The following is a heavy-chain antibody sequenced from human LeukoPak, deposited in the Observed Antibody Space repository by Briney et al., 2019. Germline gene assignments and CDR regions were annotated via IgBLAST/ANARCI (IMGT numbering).Heavy chain of an antibody. Sequence: PGGSLRLSCAASGFSFSSAYVSWVRQAPGKGLEWVANIKQDGSEKYYVDSVKGRFTISRDNAKNSLYLQMNSLRAEDTALYYCAKDRYCSSTSCYPKPYYYYYGMDVWGQGTTVTVSS. D-gene: IGHD2-2*01. V-gene: IGHV3-7*03. CDR1: GFSFSSAY. CDR2: IKQDGSEK. J-gene: IGHJ6*02. CDR3: AKDRYCSSTSCYPKPYYYYYGMDV.